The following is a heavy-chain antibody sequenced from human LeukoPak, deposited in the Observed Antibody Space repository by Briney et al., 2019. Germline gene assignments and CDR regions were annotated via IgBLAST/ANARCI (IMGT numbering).Heavy chain of an antibody. Sequence: GGSLRLSCAASGFTFSSNWMHWVRQAPGKGLVWVSRINTDGSSTSYADSVKGRFTISRDNAKNTLFLQMNSLRAEDTAVYYCVRDGVGSTPFDFWGQGTLVTVSS. CDR1: GFTFSSNW. CDR3: VRDGVGSTPFDF. CDR2: INTDGSST. D-gene: IGHD3-3*01. V-gene: IGHV3-74*01. J-gene: IGHJ4*02.